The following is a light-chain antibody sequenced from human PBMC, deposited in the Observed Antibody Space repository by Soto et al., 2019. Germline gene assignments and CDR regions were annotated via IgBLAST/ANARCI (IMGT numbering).Light chain of an antibody. V-gene: IGLV1-47*01. J-gene: IGLJ2*01. CDR1: SSNIGNNY. Sequence: QAVVTQPPSASGTPGQRVTISCSGSSSNIGNNYVYWYQQFPGTAPKLLIYRNSQRPSGVPDRFSGSKSGTSASLAISGLRSEDEADYYCATWDDSLSGPVFGGGTKLTVL. CDR3: ATWDDSLSGPV. CDR2: RNS.